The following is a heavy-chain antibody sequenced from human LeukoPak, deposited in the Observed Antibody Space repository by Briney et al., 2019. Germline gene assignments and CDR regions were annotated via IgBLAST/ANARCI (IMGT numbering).Heavy chain of an antibody. D-gene: IGHD5-18*01. Sequence: SETLSLTCTVSGGSISSSSYYWGWIRQPPGKGLEWIGSIYYSGSTYYNPSLKSRVTISVDTSKNQFSLKLSSVTAADTAVYYCVRSIQLWSYFDYWGQGTLVTVSS. CDR3: VRSIQLWSYFDY. CDR1: GGSISSSSYY. J-gene: IGHJ4*02. V-gene: IGHV4-39*07. CDR2: IYYSGST.